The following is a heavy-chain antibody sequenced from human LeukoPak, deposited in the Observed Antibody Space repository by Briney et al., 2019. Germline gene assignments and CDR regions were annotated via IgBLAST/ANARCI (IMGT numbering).Heavy chain of an antibody. CDR3: ARQPVLRYFDWLSYYYYHGMDV. J-gene: IGHJ6*02. CDR1: GFTFSSYA. CDR2: ISYDGSNK. D-gene: IGHD3-9*01. Sequence: GRSLRLSCAASGFTFSSYAMHWVRQAPGKGLEWVAVISYDGSNKYYADSVKGRFTISRDNSKNTLYLQMNSLRAEDTAVYYCARQPVLRYFDWLSYYYYHGMDVWGQGTTVTVSS. V-gene: IGHV3-30*04.